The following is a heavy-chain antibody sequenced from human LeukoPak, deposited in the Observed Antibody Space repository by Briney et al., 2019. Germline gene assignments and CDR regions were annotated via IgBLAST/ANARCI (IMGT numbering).Heavy chain of an antibody. CDR1: GFTFNYAW. CDR2: IKSRADGGTT. Sequence: GGSLRLSCAASGFTFNYAWMSCVRQAPGKGLEWVGRIKSRADGGTTDYAAPVKGRFTISRDDSKSTLYLQMNSLKTEDTAVYSCTTGATDGAYSGTHTEYCGQGTLVTVSS. V-gene: IGHV3-15*01. CDR3: TTGATDGAYSGTHTEY. D-gene: IGHD4/OR15-4a*01. J-gene: IGHJ4*02.